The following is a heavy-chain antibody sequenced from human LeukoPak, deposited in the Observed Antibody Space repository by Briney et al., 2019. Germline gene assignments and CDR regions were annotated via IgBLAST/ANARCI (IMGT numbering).Heavy chain of an antibody. D-gene: IGHD2-2*01. CDR1: GYSFSSYD. Sequence: GASVKVSCKASGYSFSSYDVGWVRQATGQGLEWMGWRNPNSGNTGYALKFQGRVTMTGDTSTSTAYMELSGLMSEDTAVYYCARAIRGQLLLEYWGQGTLVTVSS. CDR2: RNPNSGNT. CDR3: ARAIRGQLLLEY. J-gene: IGHJ4*02. V-gene: IGHV1-8*01.